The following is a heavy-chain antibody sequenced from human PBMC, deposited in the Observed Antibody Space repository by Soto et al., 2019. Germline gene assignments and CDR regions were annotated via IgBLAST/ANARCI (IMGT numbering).Heavy chain of an antibody. CDR1: GYTFTSYG. Sequence: VKVSCKASGYTFTSYGISWVRQAPGQGLEWMGWISAYNGNTNYAQKLQGRVTMTTDTSTSTAYMELRSLRSAADTAVYYCARGETAMVDFDYWGQGTLVTVSS. D-gene: IGHD5-18*01. CDR2: ISAYNGNT. CDR3: ARGETAMVDFDY. J-gene: IGHJ4*02. V-gene: IGHV1-18*01.